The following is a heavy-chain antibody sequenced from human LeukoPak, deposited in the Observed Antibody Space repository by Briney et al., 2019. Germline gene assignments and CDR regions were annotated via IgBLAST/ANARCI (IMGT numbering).Heavy chain of an antibody. CDR3: AKDPGYCSGGSCYYFDY. Sequence: PGGSLRLSCAASGFTFSSYAMHWVRQAPAKGLEWVAVISYDGSNKYHTDSVKGRFSISRDNSKNTLYLQMNSLRAEDTAVYYCAKDPGYCSGGSCYYFDYWGQGTLVTVSS. CDR2: ISYDGSNK. D-gene: IGHD2-15*01. CDR1: GFTFSSYA. J-gene: IGHJ4*02. V-gene: IGHV3-30*18.